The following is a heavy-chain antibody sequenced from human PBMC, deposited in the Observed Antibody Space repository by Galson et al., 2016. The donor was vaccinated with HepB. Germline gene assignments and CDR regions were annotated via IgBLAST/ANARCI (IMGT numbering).Heavy chain of an antibody. D-gene: IGHD3-3*01. CDR3: ARDNRRTIFGVFFPKTLAY. CDR1: GYSFSSYG. CDR2: ISTYNGNT. J-gene: IGHJ4*02. V-gene: IGHV1-18*01. Sequence: SVKVSCTASGYSFSSYGISWVRQAPGQGLEWMGWISTYNGNTNYAPTLQGRVTMTTDTSTNTPYMQVESLRSDDTAVYYCARDNRRTIFGVFFPKTLAYWGQGTTVTVSS.